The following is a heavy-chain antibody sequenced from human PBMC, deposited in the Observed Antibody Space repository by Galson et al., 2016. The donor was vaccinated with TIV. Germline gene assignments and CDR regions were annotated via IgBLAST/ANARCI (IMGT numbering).Heavy chain of an antibody. V-gene: IGHV3-23*01. D-gene: IGHD3-3*01. CDR1: GFSFSNYA. J-gene: IGHJ4*02. CDR3: AKRPIITIFGAGSNYCDS. Sequence: SLRLPCAASGFSFSNYAMSWVRQAPGRGLEWVSDIGGSGGSPNYGDSVKGRFTISRDNSKNILYLQMNSLRAEDTAVYYCAKRPIITIFGAGSNYCDSWGQGTLVTVSS. CDR2: IGGSGGSP.